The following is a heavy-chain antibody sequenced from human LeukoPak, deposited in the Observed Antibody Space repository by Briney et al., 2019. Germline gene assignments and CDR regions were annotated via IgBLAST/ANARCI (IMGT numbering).Heavy chain of an antibody. V-gene: IGHV4-59*01. J-gene: IGHJ4*02. CDR1: GGSISSYY. CDR3: ARAGVSYYGGNGYYFDY. Sequence: PSETLSLTCTVSGGSISSYYWSWLRQPPGKGLEWIGYIYYSGSTNYNPSLKSRVTISVDTSKNQFSLKLSSVTAADTAVYYCARAGVSYYGGNGYYFDYWGQGTLVTVSS. CDR2: IYYSGST. D-gene: IGHD4-23*01.